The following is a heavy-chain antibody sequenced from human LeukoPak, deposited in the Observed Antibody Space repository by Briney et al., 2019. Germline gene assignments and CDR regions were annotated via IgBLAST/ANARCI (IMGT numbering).Heavy chain of an antibody. Sequence: GGSLRLSCAASGFTFSSYSMNWVRQAPGKGLEWVSSISSSSGYIYYADSVKGRFTISRDNAKNSLYLQMNSLRAEDTAVYYCARDVSTVGYYDSSGYYSGVYWGQGTLVTVSS. J-gene: IGHJ4*02. D-gene: IGHD3-22*01. CDR3: ARDVSTVGYYDSSGYYSGVY. CDR2: ISSSSGYI. CDR1: GFTFSSYS. V-gene: IGHV3-21*01.